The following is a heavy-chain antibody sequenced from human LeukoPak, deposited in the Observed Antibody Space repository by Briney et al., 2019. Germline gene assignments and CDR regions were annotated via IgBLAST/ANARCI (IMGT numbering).Heavy chain of an antibody. CDR3: AIPGGSSRDFDY. J-gene: IGHJ4*02. D-gene: IGHD6-13*01. CDR1: GFTFTSSA. Sequence: SVKVSCKASGFTFTSSAMQWVRQARGQRLEWIGWIVVGSGNTNYAQKFQERVTITRDMSTSTAYMELTSLRSEDTAVYYCAIPGGSSRDFDYWGQGTLVTVSS. V-gene: IGHV1-58*02. CDR2: IVVGSGNT.